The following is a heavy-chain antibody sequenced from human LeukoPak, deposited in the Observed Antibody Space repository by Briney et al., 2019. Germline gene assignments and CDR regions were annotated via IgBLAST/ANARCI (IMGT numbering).Heavy chain of an antibody. J-gene: IGHJ4*02. Sequence: GGSLRLSCAASGFTFSSYAMHWVRQAPGKGLEWVAVISYDGSNKYYADSVKGRFTISRDNSKNTLYLRMNSLRAEDTAVYYCARDSGTMIVVVITGVDYWGQGTLVTVSS. V-gene: IGHV3-30*04. D-gene: IGHD3-22*01. CDR3: ARDSGTMIVVVITGVDY. CDR2: ISYDGSNK. CDR1: GFTFSSYA.